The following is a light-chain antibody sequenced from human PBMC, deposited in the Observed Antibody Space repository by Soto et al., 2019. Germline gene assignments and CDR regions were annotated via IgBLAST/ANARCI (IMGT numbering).Light chain of an antibody. CDR3: AAWDDSLNGGL. CDR2: SNN. Sequence: QSVLTQPPSASGTPGQRVTISCSGSSSNIGSNTVKWYQQLPGTAPKLLIYSNNQRPSGVPDRFSGSKSGTSASLAISGLQSEDEADYYCAAWDDSLNGGLFGGGTKLTVL. CDR1: SSNIGSNT. V-gene: IGLV1-44*01. J-gene: IGLJ3*02.